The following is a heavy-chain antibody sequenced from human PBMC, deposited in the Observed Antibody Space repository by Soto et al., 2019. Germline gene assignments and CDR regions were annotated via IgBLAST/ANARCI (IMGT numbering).Heavy chain of an antibody. CDR1: KFTFASYV. CDR2: ISFDGTNK. Sequence: QVQLVESGGGVVQPERSQRLSCTASKFTFASYVMHWVRQAPGEGLEWVALISFDGTNKYYADSAKGRFTISRDNSKNTMYLQMNSLRPEDTAVYYCAREMIPMIMGGMSAMDVWGQGTTVTVS. J-gene: IGHJ6*02. D-gene: IGHD3-22*01. V-gene: IGHV3-30*04. CDR3: AREMIPMIMGGMSAMDV.